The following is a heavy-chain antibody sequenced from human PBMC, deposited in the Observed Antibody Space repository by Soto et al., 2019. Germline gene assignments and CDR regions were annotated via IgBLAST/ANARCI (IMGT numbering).Heavy chain of an antibody. CDR2: VYYRGTT. Sequence: PSETLSLTCTVSGGSISNYYWSWIRQPPGKGLEWIGYVYYRGTTNYNPSLKSRVTISVDTSKNQFSLKMNSVTAADTAVYFRTRAPSAYSRGYGMDVWGQGTTVTVSS. J-gene: IGHJ6*02. CDR1: GGSISNYY. D-gene: IGHD5-18*01. V-gene: IGHV4-59*01. CDR3: TRAPSAYSRGYGMDV.